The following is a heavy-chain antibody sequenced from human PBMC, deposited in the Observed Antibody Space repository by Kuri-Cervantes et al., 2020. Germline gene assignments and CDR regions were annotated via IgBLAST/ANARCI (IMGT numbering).Heavy chain of an antibody. Sequence: LSLTCAASGFTFSSYAMHRVRQAPGKGLEWVAVISYDGSNKYYADSVKGRFTISRDNSKNTLYLQMNSLRAEDTAVYYCARGSLRFLEWPQPNYFDYWGQGTLVTVSS. CDR1: GFTFSSYA. CDR3: ARGSLRFLEWPQPNYFDY. CDR2: ISYDGSNK. D-gene: IGHD3-3*01. J-gene: IGHJ4*02. V-gene: IGHV3-30-3*01.